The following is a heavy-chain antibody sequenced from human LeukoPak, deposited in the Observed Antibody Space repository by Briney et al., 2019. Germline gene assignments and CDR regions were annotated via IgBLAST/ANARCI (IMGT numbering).Heavy chain of an antibody. V-gene: IGHV4-39*01. Sequence: PSETLSLTCTVSGGSISSSYYWGWIRQPPGKGLEWIGSIYYSGSTYYSPSLKSRVTISVDTSKNQFSLKLNSVTAADTAVYYCARHRIPAADDAFDIWGQGTMVTVSS. CDR1: GGSISSSYY. CDR2: IYYSGST. CDR3: ARHRIPAADDAFDI. D-gene: IGHD6-13*01. J-gene: IGHJ3*02.